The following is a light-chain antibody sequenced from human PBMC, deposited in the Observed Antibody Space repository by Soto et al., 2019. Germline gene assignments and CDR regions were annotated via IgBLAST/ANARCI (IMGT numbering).Light chain of an antibody. J-gene: IGKJ2*01. CDR3: QHYHNLPMYT. V-gene: IGKV1-33*01. CDR2: DAS. Sequence: DIQMTQSPSSLSASVGDRVTITCQASLDIDNYLNWYQQKPGEAPKLVIYDASNLETGVPTRFSGSGSGTDFTFTISSLQPEDVATYYCQHYHNLPMYTFGQGTRLEIK. CDR1: LDIDNY.